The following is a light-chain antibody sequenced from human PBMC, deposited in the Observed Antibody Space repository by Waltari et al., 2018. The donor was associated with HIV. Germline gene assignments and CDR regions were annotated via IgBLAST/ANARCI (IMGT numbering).Light chain of an antibody. Sequence: QSALTQPRPVSGSPGQSVPISCSGTSSDVGGSILVSRYQQHTGKTPKLMIYDVTERPSGVPVRFSGSKSGNTASLRFSGLQADAEADYYFCSYAGRYTWVFGGETELTVL. CDR2: DVT. J-gene: IGLJ3*02. CDR3: CSYAGRYTWV. CDR1: SSDVGGSIL. V-gene: IGLV2-11*01.